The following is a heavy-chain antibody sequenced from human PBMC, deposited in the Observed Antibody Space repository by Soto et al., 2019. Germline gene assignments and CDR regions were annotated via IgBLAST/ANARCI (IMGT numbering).Heavy chain of an antibody. CDR1: GFTFSSNW. J-gene: IGHJ4*02. V-gene: IGHV3-7*04. D-gene: IGHD4-17*01. CDR3: ARDLASTTIPNY. CDR2: IKQDGSEK. Sequence: GGSLRLSCAASGFTFSSNWMSWVRQAPGKGLEWVANIKQDGSEKYYVDSVKGRFTISRDNAKNSLYLQMNSLRAEDTAVYYCARDLASTTIPNYWGQGTLVNVSS.